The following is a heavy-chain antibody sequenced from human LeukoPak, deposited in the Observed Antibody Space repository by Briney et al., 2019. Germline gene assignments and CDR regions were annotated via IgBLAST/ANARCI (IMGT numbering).Heavy chain of an antibody. Sequence: PGGSLRLSCAASGFTFNNYWMSWVRQAPGKGREWLANIKRDGRDKYYVGSVEGRFTISRDNAKNSLYLQMSSLRAEDTAMYYCARALYNRGWYPDYFDSWGQGTLVTVSS. CDR3: ARALYNRGWYPDYFDS. CDR1: GFTFNNYW. V-gene: IGHV3-7*01. D-gene: IGHD6-19*01. CDR2: IKRDGRDK. J-gene: IGHJ4*02.